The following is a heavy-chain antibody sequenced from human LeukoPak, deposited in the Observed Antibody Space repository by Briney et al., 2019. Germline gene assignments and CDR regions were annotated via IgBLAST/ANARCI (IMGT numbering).Heavy chain of an antibody. D-gene: IGHD1-26*01. CDR1: GGTFSSYA. CDR2: IIPIFGTA. V-gene: IGHV1-69*05. J-gene: IGHJ4*02. CDR3: ARGWELLH. Sequence: ASVKVSCKASGGTFSSYAISWVRQAPGQGLEWMGGIIPIFGTANYAQKFQGRVTMTRDTSTSTVYMELSSLRSEDTAVYYCARGWELLHWGQGTLVTASS.